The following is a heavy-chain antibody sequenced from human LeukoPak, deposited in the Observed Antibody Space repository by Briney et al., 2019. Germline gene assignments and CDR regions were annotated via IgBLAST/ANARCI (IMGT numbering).Heavy chain of an antibody. CDR2: INPNSGGT. CDR1: GYTLTSYY. V-gene: IGHV1-2*02. D-gene: IGHD3-10*01. CDR3: ASSTLGELSLAEYFQH. Sequence: GASVEVSCKVSGYTLTSYYMHWVRQAPGQGLEWMGWINPNSGGTNYEQKFQGRVTMTRDTSISTAYMELSRLRSDDTAVYYCASSTLGELSLAEYFQHWGQGTLVTVSS. J-gene: IGHJ1*01.